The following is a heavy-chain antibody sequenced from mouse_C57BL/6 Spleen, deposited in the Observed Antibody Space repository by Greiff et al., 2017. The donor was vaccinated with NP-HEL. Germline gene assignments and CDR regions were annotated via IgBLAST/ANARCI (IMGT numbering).Heavy chain of an antibody. CDR3: ARSGGNLFFDY. CDR2: IRNKANGYTT. D-gene: IGHD2-1*01. J-gene: IGHJ2*01. Sequence: EVMLVESGGGLVQPGGSLSLSCAASGFTFTDYYMSWVRQPPGKALEWLGFIRNKANGYTTEYSASVKGRFTISRDNSQSILYLQMNALRAEDSATYYCARSGGNLFFDYWGQGTTLTVSS. V-gene: IGHV7-3*01. CDR1: GFTFTDYY.